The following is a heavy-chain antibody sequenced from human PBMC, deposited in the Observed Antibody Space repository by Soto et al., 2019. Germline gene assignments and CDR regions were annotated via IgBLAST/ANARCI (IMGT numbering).Heavy chain of an antibody. V-gene: IGHV4-39*01. CDR1: GGSISSSSYY. CDR2: IYYSGST. CDR3: ARVGALVTAQGWCDP. Sequence: PSETLSLTCTVSGGSISSSSYYWGWIRQPPGKGLEWIGSIYYSGSTHNNPSLKSRVTLSVDTSKNQFSLRLRSVTAADTAVYYCARVGALVTAQGWCDPWGQGTLVTVSS. D-gene: IGHD2-21*02. J-gene: IGHJ5*02.